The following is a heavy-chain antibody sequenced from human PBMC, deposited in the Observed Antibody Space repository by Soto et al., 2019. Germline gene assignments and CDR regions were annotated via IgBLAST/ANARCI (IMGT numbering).Heavy chain of an antibody. J-gene: IGHJ6*02. CDR2: IVVGSGNT. CDR1: GFTFTSSA. D-gene: IGHD6-13*01. CDR3: AADGGTAAGLYYYYYYGMDV. V-gene: IGHV1-58*01. Sequence: SVKVSCKASGFTFTSSAVQWVRQARGQRLEWIGWIVVGSGNTNYAQKFQERVTITRDMSTSTAYMELSSLRSEDTAVYYCAADGGTAAGLYYYYYYGMDVGGQGTTVTVSS.